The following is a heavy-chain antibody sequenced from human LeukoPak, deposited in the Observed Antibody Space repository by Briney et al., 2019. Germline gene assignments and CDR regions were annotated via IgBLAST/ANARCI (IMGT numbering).Heavy chain of an antibody. CDR3: AKDRGYSYGKDAFDI. V-gene: IGHV3-21*04. CDR2: ISSSSSYI. CDR1: GFTFSSYS. Sequence: GRSLRLSCAASGFTFSSYSMNWVRQAPGKGLEWVSSISSSSSYIYYADSVKGRFTISRDNAKNSLYLQMNSLRTEDTALYYCAKDRGYSYGKDAFDIWGRGTMVTVSS. J-gene: IGHJ3*02. D-gene: IGHD5-18*01.